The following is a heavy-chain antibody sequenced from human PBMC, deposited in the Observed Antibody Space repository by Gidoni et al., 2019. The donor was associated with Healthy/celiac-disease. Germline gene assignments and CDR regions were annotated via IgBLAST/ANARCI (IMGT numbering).Heavy chain of an antibody. D-gene: IGHD3-9*01. CDR3: ATQGGYYDILTGQDY. V-gene: IGHV3-21*01. CDR2: ISSSSSYI. CDR1: GFTFSSYS. J-gene: IGHJ4*02. Sequence: EVQLVESGGGLVKPGGSLRLSCAASGFTFSSYSMNWVRQAPGKGLEWVSSISSSSSYIYYADSVKGRFTISRDNAKNSLYLQMNSLRAEDTAVYYCATQGGYYDILTGQDYWGQGTLVTVSS.